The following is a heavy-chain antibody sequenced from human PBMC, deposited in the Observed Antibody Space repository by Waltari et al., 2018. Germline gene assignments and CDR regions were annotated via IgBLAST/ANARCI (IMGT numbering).Heavy chain of an antibody. Sequence: QVQLQQWGAGLLKPSETLSLTCAVYGGSFSGYYWSWIRQPPGTGLEWIGEINHSGSTNYNPSLKSRVTISVDTSKNQFSLKLSSVTAADTAVYYCASATGGLLPYYYYYYGMDVWGQGTTVTVSS. CDR3: ASATGGLLPYYYYYYGMDV. V-gene: IGHV4-34*01. J-gene: IGHJ6*02. D-gene: IGHD2-21*02. CDR1: GGSFSGYY. CDR2: INHSGST.